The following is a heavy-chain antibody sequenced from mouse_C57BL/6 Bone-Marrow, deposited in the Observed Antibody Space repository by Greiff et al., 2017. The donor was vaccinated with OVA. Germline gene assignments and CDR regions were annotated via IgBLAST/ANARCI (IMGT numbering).Heavy chain of an antibody. Sequence: VQLVESGPGLVQPSQSLSITCTVSGFSLTSYGVHWVRQSPGKGLEWLGVIWRGGSTDYTAAFMSRLSITKDISKSQVFFKINSLQVDDTAIYYSAILPYYYAMDYWGQGTSVTVSS. CDR1: GFSLTSYG. CDR3: AILPYYYAMDY. J-gene: IGHJ4*01. CDR2: IWRGGST. V-gene: IGHV2-5*01. D-gene: IGHD2-10*01.